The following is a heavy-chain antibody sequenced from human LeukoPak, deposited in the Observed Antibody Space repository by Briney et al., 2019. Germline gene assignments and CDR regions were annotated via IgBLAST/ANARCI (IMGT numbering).Heavy chain of an antibody. J-gene: IGHJ6*02. V-gene: IGHV3-30-3*01. D-gene: IGHD1-26*01. Sequence: RPGGSLRLSCAASGFTFSSYAMHWVRQAPGKGLEWVAVISYDGSNKCYADSVKGRFTISRDNSKNTLYLQMNSLRAEDTAVYYCARDRGSGSYSYYYGMDVWGQGTTVTVSS. CDR2: ISYDGSNK. CDR3: ARDRGSGSYSYYYGMDV. CDR1: GFTFSSYA.